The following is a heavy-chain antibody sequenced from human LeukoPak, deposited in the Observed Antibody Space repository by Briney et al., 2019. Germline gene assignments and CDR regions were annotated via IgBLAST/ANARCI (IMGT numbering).Heavy chain of an antibody. CDR2: IIPVFNSP. Sequence: GASVKVSCKASGGPFNTYSFNWVRQVPGQGLEWMGQIIPVFNSPHYAQAFQGRLTITPDESTSTVYMGLSSLRSDDTAVYFCARSGGYSGYHYFDYWGQGSLVTVSS. D-gene: IGHD5-12*01. J-gene: IGHJ4*02. V-gene: IGHV1-69*13. CDR1: GGPFNTYS. CDR3: ARSGGYSGYHYFDY.